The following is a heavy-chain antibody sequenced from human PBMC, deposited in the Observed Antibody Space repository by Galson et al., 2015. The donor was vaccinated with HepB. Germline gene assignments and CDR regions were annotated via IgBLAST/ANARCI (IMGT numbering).Heavy chain of an antibody. CDR2: IWSDGSNQ. CDR3: AREAHIAAPAFLDS. CDR1: GFTFNTYG. D-gene: IGHD6-13*01. J-gene: IGHJ4*02. V-gene: IGHV3-33*01. Sequence: SLRLSCAASGFTFNTYGMHWVRQAPGKGLEWVALIWSDGSNQYYADSVQGRFTISRDNSRNTLYLQMNSLRAEDTALYYCAREAHIAAPAFLDSWGQGTLVTVSS.